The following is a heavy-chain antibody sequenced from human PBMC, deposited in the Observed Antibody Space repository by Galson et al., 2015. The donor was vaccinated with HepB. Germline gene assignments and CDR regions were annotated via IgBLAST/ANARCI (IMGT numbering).Heavy chain of an antibody. CDR1: GYSFTSYW. D-gene: IGHD3-10*01. CDR3: ARSYYMVRGEDY. V-gene: IGHV5-10-1*01. J-gene: IGHJ4*02. CDR2: IDPSGSYT. Sequence: QSGAEVKKPGESLRISCKGSGYSFTSYWISWVRQMPGKGLEWMGRIDPSGSYTNYSPSFQGHVTISADKSISTAYLQWSSLRASDTAMYYCARSYYMVRGEDYWGQGTLVTVSS.